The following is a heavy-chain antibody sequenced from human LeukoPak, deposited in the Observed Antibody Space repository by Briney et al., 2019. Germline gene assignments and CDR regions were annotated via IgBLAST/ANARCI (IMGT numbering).Heavy chain of an antibody. Sequence: RAGESLKISCKGSGYSFTSYWIGWVRQMPGKGLEWMGIIYPGDSDTRYSPSFQGQVTISADKSISTAYLQWSSLKASDTAMYYCARPHCRGGSCYVGAFDIWGQGTMVTVFS. D-gene: IGHD2-15*01. CDR1: GYSFTSYW. J-gene: IGHJ3*02. V-gene: IGHV5-51*01. CDR3: ARPHCRGGSCYVGAFDI. CDR2: IYPGDSDT.